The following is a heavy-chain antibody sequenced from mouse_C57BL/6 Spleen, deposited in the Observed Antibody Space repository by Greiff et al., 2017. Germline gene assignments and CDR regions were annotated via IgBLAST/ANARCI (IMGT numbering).Heavy chain of an antibody. J-gene: IGHJ2*01. D-gene: IGHD1-1*01. CDR1: GYTFTSYW. V-gene: IGHV1-50*01. CDR2: IDPSDSYT. CDR3: ARRSYYGSSDY. Sequence: QVQLQQPGAELVKPGASVKLSCKASGYTFTSYWMQWVKQRPGQGLEWIGEIDPSDSYTNYNQKFKGKATLTVDTSSSTAYMQLSSLTSEDSAVYYCARRSYYGSSDYWGQGTTLTVSS.